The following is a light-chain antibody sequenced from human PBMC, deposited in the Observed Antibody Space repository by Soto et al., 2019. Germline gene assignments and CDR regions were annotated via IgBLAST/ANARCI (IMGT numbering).Light chain of an antibody. CDR2: EVS. J-gene: IGLJ1*01. Sequence: ALTQTASVSGSPGQSSTISCTGTRSDVVGYNYVSWYQQHPGKAPKLMISEVSNRPSGVSNRFSGSKSGNTASLTISGLQAEDEADYYCSSYTSSSTLVFGTGTTVTVL. V-gene: IGLV2-14*01. CDR3: SSYTSSSTLV. CDR1: RSDVVGYNY.